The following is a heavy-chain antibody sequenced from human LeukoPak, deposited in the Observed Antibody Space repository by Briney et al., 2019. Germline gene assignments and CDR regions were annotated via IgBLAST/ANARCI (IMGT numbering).Heavy chain of an antibody. CDR3: ASQGPHYDFWSGYSNWFDP. CDR2: INPNSGGT. V-gene: IGHV1-2*06. CDR1: GYTFTGYY. D-gene: IGHD3-3*01. Sequence: ASVKVSCKASGYTFTGYYMHWVRQAPGQGIAWMGRINPNSGGTNYAQKFQGRVTMTRDTSISTAYTELSRLRSDDTAVYYCASQGPHYDFWSGYSNWFDPWGQGTLVTVSS. J-gene: IGHJ5*02.